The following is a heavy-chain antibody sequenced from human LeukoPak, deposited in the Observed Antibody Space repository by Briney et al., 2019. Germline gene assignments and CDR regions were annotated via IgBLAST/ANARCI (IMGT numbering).Heavy chain of an antibody. Sequence: SQTLSLTCTVSGGSITSGNYYWVWIRQPPGKGLEWIGSLYHPDSTYYNPSLKSRVTMSVDTSRNQFSLRLSFVTAADTAVYYWARQYDSYFYYYLDLWGTGTTVTVSS. CDR1: GGSITSGNYY. CDR3: ARQYDSYFYYYLDL. V-gene: IGHV4-39*01. J-gene: IGHJ6*03. CDR2: LYHPDST.